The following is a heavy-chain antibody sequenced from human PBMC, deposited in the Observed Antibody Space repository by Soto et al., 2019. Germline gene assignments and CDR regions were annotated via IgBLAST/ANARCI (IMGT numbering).Heavy chain of an antibody. Sequence: QVQLQQWGTGLLKPSETLSLTCAVYVGSFSGYYWSWIRQPPGKGLEWIGEINHRGSTNCNPSPKSRVTIAVDTTKNQFSLKLSSVTAADTAVYYCARGCGSTSCNGPNDAFDIWGQGTMVTVSS. J-gene: IGHJ3*02. CDR1: VGSFSGYY. CDR2: INHRGST. CDR3: ARGCGSTSCNGPNDAFDI. D-gene: IGHD2-2*01. V-gene: IGHV4-34*01.